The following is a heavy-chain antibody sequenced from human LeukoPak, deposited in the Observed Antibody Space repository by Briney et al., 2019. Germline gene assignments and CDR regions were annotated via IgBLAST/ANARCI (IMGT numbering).Heavy chain of an antibody. V-gene: IGHV3-23*01. J-gene: IGHJ4*02. CDR2: IIESGGGT. CDR3: AKDYKVRSGEPPIDY. D-gene: IGHD7-27*01. CDR1: GFTFSNYA. Sequence: PGGSPRLSCAASGFTFSNYAMSWIRQAPGKGLEWVSGIIESGGGTHYADSVKGRFTISRDNSQNTLYLQMISLRAEDTAVYYCAKDYKVRSGEPPIDYWGQGTLVIVSS.